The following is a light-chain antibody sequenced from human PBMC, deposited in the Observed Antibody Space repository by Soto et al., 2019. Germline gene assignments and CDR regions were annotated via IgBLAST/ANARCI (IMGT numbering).Light chain of an antibody. CDR3: QQRSNWPPRSIT. CDR2: DAS. V-gene: IGKV3-11*01. CDR1: QSVSSY. Sequence: EIVLTRSPATLSLSPGERATLSCRASQSVSSYLAWYQQKPGQAPRLLIYDASNRATGIPARFSGSGSGTDFTLTISSLEPEDFAVYYCQQRSNWPPRSITFGQGTRLEIK. J-gene: IGKJ5*01.